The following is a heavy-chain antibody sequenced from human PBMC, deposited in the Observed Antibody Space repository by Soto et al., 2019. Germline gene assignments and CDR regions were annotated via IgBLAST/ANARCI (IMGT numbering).Heavy chain of an antibody. CDR2: INAGNGNT. CDR3: ARDLGVGAASDY. V-gene: IGHV1-3*01. D-gene: IGHD1-26*01. Sequence: QVQLVQSGAEVKKPGASVKVSCKASGYTFTSYAMHWVRQAPGQRLEWMGWINAGNGNTKYSQKLQGRVTMTRDTSASTAYMELSSLRSEDTAVYYCARDLGVGAASDYWGQGTLVTVSS. J-gene: IGHJ4*02. CDR1: GYTFTSYA.